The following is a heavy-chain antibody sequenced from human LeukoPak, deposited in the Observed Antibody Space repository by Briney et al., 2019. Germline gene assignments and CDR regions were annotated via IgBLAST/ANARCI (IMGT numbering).Heavy chain of an antibody. CDR3: ARVEAVPAALDY. Sequence: GRSLRLSCAASGFTFSSYAMHWVRHAPGKGLEWVAVISYDGSNKYYADSVKGRFTISRDNSKNTLYLQMNSLRAEDTAVYYCARVEAVPAALDYWGQGTLVTVSS. D-gene: IGHD2-2*01. V-gene: IGHV3-30-3*01. CDR1: GFTFSSYA. CDR2: ISYDGSNK. J-gene: IGHJ4*02.